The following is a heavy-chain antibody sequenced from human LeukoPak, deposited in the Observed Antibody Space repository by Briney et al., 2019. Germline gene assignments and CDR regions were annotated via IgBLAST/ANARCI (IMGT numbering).Heavy chain of an antibody. CDR2: ISSSGSFI. CDR3: PRAGGGGYSYGLDY. D-gene: IGHD5-18*01. J-gene: IGHJ4*02. Sequence: PGGSLRLSCAASGFTFSSYGMHWVRQAPRKGLEWVSHISSSGSFIYYADSVKGRFTISRDNTKNSLDLQMNSLRVVDTAIYYCPRAGGGGYSYGLDYWGQGILVTVSS. V-gene: IGHV3-21*05. CDR1: GFTFSSYG.